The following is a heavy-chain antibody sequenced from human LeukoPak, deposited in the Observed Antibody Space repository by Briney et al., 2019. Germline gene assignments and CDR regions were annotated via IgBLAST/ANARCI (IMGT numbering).Heavy chain of an antibody. CDR1: GYTFTNYY. CDR3: ARGITMIRGVITTPFDY. Sequence: GASVKVSCKASGYTFTNYYMHWVRQAPGQGLEWMGILNPSSGSADYAQKLLGRVTVTRDTSTSTVYMELSSLRSEDTVVYYCARGITMIRGVITTPFDYWGQGTLVTVSS. CDR2: LNPSSGSA. J-gene: IGHJ4*02. V-gene: IGHV1-46*01. D-gene: IGHD3-10*01.